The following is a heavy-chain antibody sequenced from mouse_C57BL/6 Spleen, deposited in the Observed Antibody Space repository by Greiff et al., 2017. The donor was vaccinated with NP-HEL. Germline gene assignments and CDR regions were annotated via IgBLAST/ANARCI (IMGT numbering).Heavy chain of an antibody. D-gene: IGHD2-3*01. V-gene: IGHV1-74*01. CDR2: IHPSDSDT. CDR1: GYTFTSYW. J-gene: IGHJ4*01. Sequence: QVQLQQPGAELVKPGASVKVSCKASGYTFTSYWMHWVKQRPGQGLEWIGGIHPSDSDTNYNQKFKGKATLTVDKSSSTAYMQLSSLTSEDSAVYYCAKDDGSYAMDYWGQGTSVTVAS. CDR3: AKDDGSYAMDY.